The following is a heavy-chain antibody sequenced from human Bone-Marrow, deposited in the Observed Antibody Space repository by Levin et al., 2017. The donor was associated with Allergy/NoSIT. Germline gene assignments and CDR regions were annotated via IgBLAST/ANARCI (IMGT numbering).Heavy chain of an antibody. Sequence: PGGSLRLSCKLSGYRLTDLSIHWVRQAPGKGLEWMGGFDPEDGDTIYAQKLQGRVTMTEDTSTRTAYMELSSLRSEDTAIYYCAAGARGTYDLFDYWGQGTLVTVSS. V-gene: IGHV1-24*01. CDR3: AAGARGTYDLFDY. J-gene: IGHJ4*02. CDR1: GYRLTDLS. D-gene: IGHD1-26*01. CDR2: FDPEDGDT.